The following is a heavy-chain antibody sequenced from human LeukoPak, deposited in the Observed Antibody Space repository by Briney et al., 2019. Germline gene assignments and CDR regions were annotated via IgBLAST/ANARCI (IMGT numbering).Heavy chain of an antibody. V-gene: IGHV4-61*02. CDR2: IYTSGTT. D-gene: IGHD2-21*02. J-gene: IGHJ2*01. CDR3: ARWGDLYWYFDL. CDR1: GGSISSGSYY. Sequence: SQTLSLTCTVPGGSISSGSYYWNWIRQPAGKGLEWIGRIYTSGTTDYNPSLKSRVTISVDTSKNQFSLKLSSVTAADTAMYYCARWGDLYWYFDLWGRGILVTVSS.